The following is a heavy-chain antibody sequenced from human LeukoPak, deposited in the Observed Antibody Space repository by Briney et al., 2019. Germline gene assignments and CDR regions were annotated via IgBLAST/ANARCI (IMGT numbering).Heavy chain of an antibody. D-gene: IGHD6-19*01. CDR3: ARPGAVAGYYYYYGMDV. CDR1: GYSFTSYW. CDR2: IDPSDSYT. J-gene: IGHJ6*04. Sequence: GESLKISCKGSGYSFTSYWISWVRQMPGKGLEWMGRIDPSDSYTNYSPSFQGHVTISADKPISTAYLQWSSLKASDTAMYYCARPGAVAGYYYYYGMDVWGKGTTVTVSS. V-gene: IGHV5-10-1*01.